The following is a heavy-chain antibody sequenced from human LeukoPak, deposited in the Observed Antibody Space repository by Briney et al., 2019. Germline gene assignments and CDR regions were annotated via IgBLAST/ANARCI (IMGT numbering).Heavy chain of an antibody. V-gene: IGHV3-9*01. Sequence: GRSLRLSCAASGFTFDDYAMHWVRQAPGKGLEWVSGISWNSGSIGYADSVKGRFTISRDNAKNSLYLQMDSLRAEDTAVYYCANSRGHGSGNLWGQGTLVTVSS. J-gene: IGHJ5*02. CDR2: ISWNSGSI. D-gene: IGHD3-10*01. CDR1: GFTFDDYA. CDR3: ANSRGHGSGNL.